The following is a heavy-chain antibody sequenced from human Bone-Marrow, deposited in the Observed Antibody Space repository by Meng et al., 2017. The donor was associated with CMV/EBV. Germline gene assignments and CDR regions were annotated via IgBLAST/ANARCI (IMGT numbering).Heavy chain of an antibody. D-gene: IGHD2-2*01. CDR3: ASLYCSSTSCYPNYFYY. J-gene: IGHJ4*02. V-gene: IGHV3-7*01. CDR2: IKQDGSEK. CDR1: GFTFSSYW. Sequence: GESLKISCAASGFTFSSYWMSWVRQAPGKGLEWVANIKQDGSEKYYVDSVKGRFTISRDNAKNSLYLQMNSLRAEDTAVYYCASLYCSSTSCYPNYFYYWGQGTLVTVSS.